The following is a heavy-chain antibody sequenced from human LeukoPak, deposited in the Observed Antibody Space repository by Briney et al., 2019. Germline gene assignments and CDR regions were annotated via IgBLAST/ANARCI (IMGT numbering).Heavy chain of an antibody. J-gene: IGHJ5*02. Sequence: PSETLSLTCTVSGGSISSYYWSWIRQPPGKGLEWIGYIYTSGSTNYNPPLKSRVTISVDTSKNQFSLKLSSVTAADTAVYYCARARELLPGVKGNWFDPWGQGTLVTVSS. CDR2: IYTSGST. D-gene: IGHD1-26*01. CDR3: ARARELLPGVKGNWFDP. V-gene: IGHV4-4*09. CDR1: GGSISSYY.